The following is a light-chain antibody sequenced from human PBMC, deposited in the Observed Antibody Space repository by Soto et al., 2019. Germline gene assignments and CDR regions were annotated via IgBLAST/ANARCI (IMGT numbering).Light chain of an antibody. V-gene: IGKV3-20*01. CDR2: GAS. CDR3: HQYAGSPLCT. CDR1: QSVSSNY. Sequence: EIVLTQSPGTLYLSPGESATLSCRATQSVSSNYLAWDQQKPGQAPRLLIYGASTRATGIPDRFSGSRSGTDFALTISRLEPEDFAVYYCHQYAGSPLCTFGEGTKVDIQ. J-gene: IGKJ1*01.